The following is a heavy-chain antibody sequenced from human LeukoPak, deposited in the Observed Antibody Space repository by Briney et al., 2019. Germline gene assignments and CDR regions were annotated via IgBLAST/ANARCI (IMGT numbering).Heavy chain of an antibody. CDR2: IIPIFGTA. CDR1: GGTFSSYA. J-gene: IGHJ3*02. CDR3: ARGYCSSTSCYNAFDI. D-gene: IGHD2-2*02. V-gene: IGHV1-69*13. Sequence: SVKVSCKASGGTFSSYAISWVRQAPGQGLEWMGGIIPIFGTANYAQKFQGRVTITADESTSTAYMELSSLRSEDTAVYYCARGYCSSTSCYNAFDIWGQGTMVTVSS.